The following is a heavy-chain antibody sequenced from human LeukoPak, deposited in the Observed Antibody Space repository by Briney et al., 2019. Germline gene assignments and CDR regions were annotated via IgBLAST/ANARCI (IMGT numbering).Heavy chain of an antibody. CDR1: GFTFSSYG. Sequence: GGSLRLSCAASGFTFSSYGMSWVRQAPGKGLEWVSAISGSGGSTYYADSVKGRFTISRDNSKNKLYLEMNSLRVEDTAVCHCVRIGLSYSYGSGFDPWGQGTLVIVSS. D-gene: IGHD3-10*01. J-gene: IGHJ5*02. CDR2: ISGSGGST. V-gene: IGHV3-23*01. CDR3: VRIGLSYSYGSGFDP.